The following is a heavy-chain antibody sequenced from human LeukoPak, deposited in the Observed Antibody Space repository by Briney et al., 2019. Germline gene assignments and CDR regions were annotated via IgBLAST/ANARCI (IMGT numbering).Heavy chain of an antibody. CDR3: ARYRGFSYVPLESYDL. CDR1: GYTFDDYG. CDR2: INWNGGST. Sequence: TGGSLRLSCAASGYTFDDYGMSWVRQAPGKGLEWVSGINWNGGSTFYAGSVKGRFTISRDNAKNSLYLQMNSLRAEDTALYHCARYRGFSYVPLESYDLWGQGTMVTVSS. V-gene: IGHV3-20*01. J-gene: IGHJ3*01. D-gene: IGHD5-18*01.